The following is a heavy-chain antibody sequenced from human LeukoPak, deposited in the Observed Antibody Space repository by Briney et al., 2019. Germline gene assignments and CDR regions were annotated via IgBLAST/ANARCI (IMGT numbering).Heavy chain of an antibody. Sequence: GASVKVSCKASGGTFSSYAISWVRQAPGQGLEWMGGIIPIFGTANYAQKFQGRVTITADKSTSTAYMELSSLRSEDTAVYYCARAGTYCGGDCYSTEYWGQGTLVTVSS. CDR3: ARAGTYCGGDCYSTEY. CDR1: GGTFSSYA. J-gene: IGHJ4*02. CDR2: IIPIFGTA. V-gene: IGHV1-69*06. D-gene: IGHD2-21*02.